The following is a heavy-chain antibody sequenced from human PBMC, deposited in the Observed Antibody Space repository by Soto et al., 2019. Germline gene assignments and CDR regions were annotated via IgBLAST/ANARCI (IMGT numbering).Heavy chain of an antibody. D-gene: IGHD3-3*01. CDR2: ISSSSSTI. CDR1: GFTFSSYA. Sequence: PGGSLRLSCAASGFTFSSYAMNWVRQAPGKGLERVSYISSSSSTIYYADSVKGRFTISRDNSKNSLYLQMNSLSAEDTAVYYYARDPPADFWGRLDAFDMWGQGTMVT. J-gene: IGHJ3*02. V-gene: IGHV3-48*01. CDR3: ARDPPADFWGRLDAFDM.